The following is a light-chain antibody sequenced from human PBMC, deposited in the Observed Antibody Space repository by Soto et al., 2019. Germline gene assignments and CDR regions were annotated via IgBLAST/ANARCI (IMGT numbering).Light chain of an antibody. V-gene: IGKV3D-15*01. CDR2: DAS. J-gene: IGKJ4*01. Sequence: EIVLTQSPGTLSLSPGEIATLYFSASQSVSNNYLAWYQQKPGQAPRLLIYDASTRATGIAARFSGSGSGTEFTLTISGLQSEDFATYYCQQYNNWPVTFGGGTKVDIK. CDR1: QSVSNN. CDR3: QQYNNWPVT.